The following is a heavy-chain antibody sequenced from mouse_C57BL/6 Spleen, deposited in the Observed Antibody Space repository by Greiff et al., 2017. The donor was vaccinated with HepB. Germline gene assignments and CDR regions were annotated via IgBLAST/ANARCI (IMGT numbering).Heavy chain of an antibody. CDR3: ASYDGYYNYAMDY. CDR2: IHPSDSDT. J-gene: IGHJ4*01. V-gene: IGHV1-74*01. D-gene: IGHD2-3*01. Sequence: QVQLKHPGAELVKPGASVKVSCKASGYTFTSYWMHWVKQRPGQGLEWIGMIHPSDSDTNYNQKFKGKATLTVDKSSSTAYMQLSSLTSEDSAVYYCASYDGYYNYAMDYWGQGTSVTVSS. CDR1: GYTFTSYW.